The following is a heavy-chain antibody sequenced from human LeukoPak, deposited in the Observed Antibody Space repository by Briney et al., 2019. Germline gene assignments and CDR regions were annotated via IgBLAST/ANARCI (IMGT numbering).Heavy chain of an antibody. CDR2: IYYSGST. J-gene: IGHJ3*02. Sequence: SQTLSLTCTVFGGSISSGDYYWSWIRQPPGKGLEWIGYIYYSGSTYYNPSLKSRVTISVNTSKNQFSLKLSSVTAADTAVYYCARALLGVDAFDIWGQGTMVTVSS. V-gene: IGHV4-30-4*01. D-gene: IGHD3-16*01. CDR1: GGSISSGDYY. CDR3: ARALLGVDAFDI.